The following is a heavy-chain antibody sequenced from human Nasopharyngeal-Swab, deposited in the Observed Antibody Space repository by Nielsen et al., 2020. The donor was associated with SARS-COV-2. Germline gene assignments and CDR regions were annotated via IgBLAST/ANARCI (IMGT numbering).Heavy chain of an antibody. CDR1: GCSISSYY. V-gene: IGHV4-4*07. CDR2: IYTSGST. D-gene: IGHD3-22*01. CDR3: ARDRGYYDSSGYLYPVVYFDY. Sequence: SETLSLTCTVSGCSISSYYWSWIRQPAGKGLEWIGRIYTSGSTNYNPSLKSRVTMSVDTSKNQFSLKLSSVTAADTAVYYCARDRGYYDSSGYLYPVVYFDYWGQGTLVTVSS. J-gene: IGHJ4*02.